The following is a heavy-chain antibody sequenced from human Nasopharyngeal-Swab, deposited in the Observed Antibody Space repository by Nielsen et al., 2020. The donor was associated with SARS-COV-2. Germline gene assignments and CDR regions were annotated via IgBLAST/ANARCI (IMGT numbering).Heavy chain of an antibody. D-gene: IGHD6-19*01. Sequence: SETLSLTCTVSGGSISSGGYYWSWIRQHPGKGLEWIGYIYYSGSTYYNPSLKSRVTISVDTSKNQFSLKLSSVTAADTAVYYCARRRAAVAGSGFYNWFDPWGQGTLVTVSS. J-gene: IGHJ5*02. CDR1: GGSISSGGYY. CDR3: ARRRAAVAGSGFYNWFDP. CDR2: IYYSGST. V-gene: IGHV4-39*01.